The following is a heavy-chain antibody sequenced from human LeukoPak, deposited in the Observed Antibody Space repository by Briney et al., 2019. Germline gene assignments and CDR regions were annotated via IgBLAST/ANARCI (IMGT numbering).Heavy chain of an antibody. V-gene: IGHV3-74*01. J-gene: IGHJ4*02. CDR2: INNDGSTT. Sequence: GGSLRLSCAASGFPFANTWMHWVRQAPGRGLVWVSLINNDGSTTHYADSVKGRFTISRDGAKNTVYLQMNSLRAEDTAVYYCAIGGTYGSGSWGQGTLVTVSS. CDR1: GFPFANTW. D-gene: IGHD3-10*01. CDR3: AIGGTYGSGS.